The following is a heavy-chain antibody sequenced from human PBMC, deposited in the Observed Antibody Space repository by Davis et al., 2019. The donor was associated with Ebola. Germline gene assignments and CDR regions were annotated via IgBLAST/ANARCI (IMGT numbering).Heavy chain of an antibody. CDR1: GFTFSDYA. D-gene: IGHD3-10*01. Sequence: GESLKISCAASGFTFSDYAMNWVRQAPGKGLEWVSSISSSSSYIYYPDSVKGRFTISRDNAKNSLYLQMNSLRAEDTAVYYCARDSGILYAFDIWGQGTMVTVSS. V-gene: IGHV3-21*01. CDR3: ARDSGILYAFDI. J-gene: IGHJ3*02. CDR2: ISSSSSYI.